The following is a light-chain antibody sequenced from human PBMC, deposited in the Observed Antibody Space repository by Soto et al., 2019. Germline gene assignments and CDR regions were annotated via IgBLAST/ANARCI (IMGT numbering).Light chain of an antibody. V-gene: IGLV1-51*01. CDR2: DSD. CDR3: GAWDSSLSTYV. Sequence: QSVLTQPPSVSAAPGQKVTISCSGTVSNIGRNYVSWYQQFPGTVPKLLIYDSDKRPSGTPDRFSASRSGASATLGIAGLQTGDEADYYCGAWDSSLSTYVFGTGTKVTVL. J-gene: IGLJ1*01. CDR1: VSNIGRNY.